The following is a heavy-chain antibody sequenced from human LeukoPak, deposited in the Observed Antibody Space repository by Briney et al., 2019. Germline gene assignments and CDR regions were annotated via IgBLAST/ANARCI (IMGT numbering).Heavy chain of an antibody. CDR1: GFTFSIYG. D-gene: IGHD4-17*01. CDR3: ARDRYGDYRQFDY. CDR2: IIYDGSNK. J-gene: IGHJ4*02. V-gene: IGHV3-30*03. Sequence: GGSLRLSCAASGFTFSIYGMHWVRQAPGKGLEWVAAIIYDGSNKYYADSVKGRFTISRDNSKNTLDLQMSSLRAEDTAVYYCARDRYGDYRQFDYWGQGTLVTVSS.